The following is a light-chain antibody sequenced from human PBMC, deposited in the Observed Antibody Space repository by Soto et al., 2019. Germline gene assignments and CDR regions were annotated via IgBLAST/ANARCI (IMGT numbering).Light chain of an antibody. CDR3: QQYGSSPQT. V-gene: IGKV3-20*01. CDR1: QSVSSTY. Sequence: EIVLTQSPGTLSLSPGERATLSCRASQSVSSTYLAWYQQKPGQAPRLLIYGASSRATGIPDRFSGSGSGTDFTLTISRLEPEDPAVYYCQQYGSSPQTFGQGTKVEIK. CDR2: GAS. J-gene: IGKJ1*01.